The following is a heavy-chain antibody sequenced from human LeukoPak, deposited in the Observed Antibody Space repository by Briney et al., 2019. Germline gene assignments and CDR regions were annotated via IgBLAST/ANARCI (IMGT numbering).Heavy chain of an antibody. CDR3: ARDEVITTPHFYY. CDR1: RCTLSSYS. CDR2: ISSSSSTI. D-gene: IGHD3-22*01. Sequence: GGALRLSRAASRCTLSSYSMNWVRQAPGKGVAWVSYISSSSSTIYYPDSVKGRFTLSRDNAKNSLYLQMNSRRAQDTAVYYGARDEVITTPHFYYWGQGALVTVSS. V-gene: IGHV3-48*01. J-gene: IGHJ4*02.